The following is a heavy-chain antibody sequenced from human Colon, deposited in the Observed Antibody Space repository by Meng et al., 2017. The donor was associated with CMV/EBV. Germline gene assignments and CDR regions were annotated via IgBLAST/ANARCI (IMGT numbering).Heavy chain of an antibody. J-gene: IGHJ6*02. V-gene: IGHV3-7*01. D-gene: IGHD2-2*01. CDR3: ARGYCSSASCSGYYYYGMDV. CDR1: GLTFGSYW. Sequence: GESLKISCAASGLTFGSYWMNWVRQAPGKGLEWVANIKKDGSEKYYVDSVKGRFTISRDNAKNSLYLQMNSLRAEDTAVYYCARGYCSSASCSGYYYYGMDVWGQGTTVTVSS. CDR2: IKKDGSEK.